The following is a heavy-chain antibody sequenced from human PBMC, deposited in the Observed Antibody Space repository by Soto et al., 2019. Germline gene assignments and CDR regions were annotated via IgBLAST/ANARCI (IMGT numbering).Heavy chain of an antibody. D-gene: IGHD2-2*01. CDR3: ARSVVKDAYYYYYGMDV. Sequence: VASVKVSCKASGYTFTSYDINWVRQATGQGLEWMGWMNPNSGNTGYAQKFQGRVTMTRNTSISTAYMELSSLRSEDTAVYYCARSVVKDAYYYYYGMDVWGQGTTVTVSS. CDR1: GYTFTSYD. V-gene: IGHV1-8*01. CDR2: MNPNSGNT. J-gene: IGHJ6*02.